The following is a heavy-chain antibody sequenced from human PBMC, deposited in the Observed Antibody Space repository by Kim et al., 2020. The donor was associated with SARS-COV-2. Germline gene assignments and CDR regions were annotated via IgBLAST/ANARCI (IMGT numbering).Heavy chain of an antibody. D-gene: IGHD2-15*01. CDR3: ARDRHMVVATRFCDH. CDR1: GYIFTSHG. Sequence: ASVKVSCKASGYIFTSHGISWVRQAPGQRPEWMGWINPDNGKADYAQNFQGRVIMTTDTSTNTAYMELRTLRSDDTAVYYCARDRHMVVATRFCDHWGQG. J-gene: IGHJ4*02. CDR2: INPDNGKA. V-gene: IGHV1-18*01.